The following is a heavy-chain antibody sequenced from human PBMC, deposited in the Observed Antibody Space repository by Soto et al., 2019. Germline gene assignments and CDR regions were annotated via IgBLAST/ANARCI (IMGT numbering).Heavy chain of an antibody. D-gene: IGHD3-10*01. J-gene: IGHJ6*02. CDR3: ARDPRVTMVRGVPLGMDV. V-gene: IGHV1-2*02. Sequence: GXSVKVSCKASVYTFTCYYMHWVRQAPGQGLEWMGWINPNSGGTNYAQKFQGRVTMTRDTSISTAYMELSRLRSDDTAVYYCARDPRVTMVRGVPLGMDVWGHGTTVTVSS. CDR2: INPNSGGT. CDR1: VYTFTCYY.